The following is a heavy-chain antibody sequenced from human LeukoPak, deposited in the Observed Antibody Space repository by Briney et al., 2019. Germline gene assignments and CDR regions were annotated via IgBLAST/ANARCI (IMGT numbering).Heavy chain of an antibody. CDR2: ISGSGGST. CDR1: GGSISSGDYY. D-gene: IGHD1-26*01. CDR3: AIWYSGSSFDY. J-gene: IGHJ4*02. V-gene: IGHV3-23*01. Sequence: ETLSLTCTVSGGSISSGDYYWSWVRQAPGKGLEWVSAISGSGGSTYYADSVKGRFTISRDNSKNTLYLQMNSLRAEDTAVYYCAIWYSGSSFDYWGQGTLVTVSS.